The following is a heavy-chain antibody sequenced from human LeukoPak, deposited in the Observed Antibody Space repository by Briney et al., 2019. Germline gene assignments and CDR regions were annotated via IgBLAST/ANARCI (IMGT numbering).Heavy chain of an antibody. D-gene: IGHD4-17*01. CDR3: ARVGAPGGYGDYGLVAFDI. Sequence: GGSLRLSCAASGFTFSSYGMSWVRQAPGKGLEWVSAISGSGGSTYYADSVKGRFTISRDNSKNTLYLQMNSLRAEDTAVYYCARVGAPGGYGDYGLVAFDIWGQGTMVTVSS. CDR1: GFTFSSYG. J-gene: IGHJ3*02. CDR2: ISGSGGST. V-gene: IGHV3-23*01.